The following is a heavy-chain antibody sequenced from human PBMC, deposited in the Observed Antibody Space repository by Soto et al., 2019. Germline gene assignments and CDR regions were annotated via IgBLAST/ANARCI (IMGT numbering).Heavy chain of an antibody. J-gene: IGHJ4*01. D-gene: IGHD3-9*01. Sequence: EVQLVESGGGLVKPGGSLRLSCAASGFTFSNAWINWVRQAPGKGLEWVGRIKSKTDGGTTDFAAPLKGRFAISRDDLNNMVYLQMNILKTEDTAVYYCTTYSYITIVIIRFDYWGHGTLVTVSS. CDR3: TTYSYITIVIIRFDY. V-gene: IGHV3-15*07. CDR2: IKSKTDGGTT. CDR1: GFTFSNAW.